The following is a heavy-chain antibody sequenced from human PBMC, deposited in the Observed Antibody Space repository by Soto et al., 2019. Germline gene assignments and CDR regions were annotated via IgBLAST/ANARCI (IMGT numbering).Heavy chain of an antibody. D-gene: IGHD3-22*01. J-gene: IGHJ4*02. CDR1: GSSISSGGYY. CDR2: IYHSGST. V-gene: IGHV4-31*03. CDR3: ARAVTEYYYDSSGYPDD. Sequence: SETLSLTCTVSGSSISSGGYYWSWIRQHPGKGLEWIGYIYHSGSTYYNPSLKSRVTISVDTSKNQFSLKLSSVTAADTAVYYCARAVTEYYYDSSGYPDDWGQGTLVPVAS.